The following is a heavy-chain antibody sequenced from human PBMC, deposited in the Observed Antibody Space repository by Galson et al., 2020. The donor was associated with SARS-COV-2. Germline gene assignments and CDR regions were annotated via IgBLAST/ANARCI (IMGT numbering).Heavy chain of an antibody. J-gene: IGHJ6*03. CDR2: ISYDGSNK. D-gene: IGHD2-2*01. CDR1: GFTFSSYG. CDR3: ARVVVPAAMSGYYYYYMDV. V-gene: IGHV3-30*03. Sequence: GESLKISCAASGFTFSSYGMHWVRQAPGKGLEWVAVISYDGSNKYYADSVKGRFTISRDNSKNTLYLQMNSLRAEDTAVYYCARVVVPAAMSGYYYYYMDVWGKGTTVTVSS.